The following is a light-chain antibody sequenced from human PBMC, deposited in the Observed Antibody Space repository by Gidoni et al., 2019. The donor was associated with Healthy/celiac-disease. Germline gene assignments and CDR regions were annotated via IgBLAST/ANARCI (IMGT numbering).Light chain of an antibody. Sequence: QSALTQPASVSGSPGPSITISCTGTSSDVGGYNYVSWYQQHPGKAPKLIIYDVSNRPSGVSNRFSGSKSGNTASLTISGLQAEDEADYYCSSYTSSSTLLFGGGTKLTVL. CDR2: DVS. V-gene: IGLV2-14*03. CDR1: SSDVGGYNY. J-gene: IGLJ2*01. CDR3: SSYTSSSTLL.